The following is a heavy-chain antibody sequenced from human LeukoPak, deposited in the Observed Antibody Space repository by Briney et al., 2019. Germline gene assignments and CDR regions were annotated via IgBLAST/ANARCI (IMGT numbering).Heavy chain of an antibody. CDR1: GGSFSAYY. J-gene: IGHJ5*02. CDR3: ARRRIVVVVAATRARRGWFDP. Sequence: SETLSLTCAVYGGSFSAYYWSWIRQPPGKGLEWIGEINHSGSTNYNPSLKSRVTISVDTSKNQFSLKLSSVTAADTAVYYCARRRIVVVVAATRARRGWFDPWGQGTLVTVSS. V-gene: IGHV4-34*01. D-gene: IGHD2-15*01. CDR2: INHSGST.